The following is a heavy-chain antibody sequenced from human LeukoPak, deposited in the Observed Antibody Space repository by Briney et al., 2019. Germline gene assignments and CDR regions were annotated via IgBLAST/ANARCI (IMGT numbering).Heavy chain of an antibody. CDR3: AKSVGLGTTYLDY. J-gene: IGHJ4*02. Sequence: SGGSLRLSCAASGFTFSSYAMSWVRQAPGKGLEYVSSITGSGDVTYYHADSVKGRFTIPRDNSKNTLYLQMNSLRVEDTAVYYCAKSVGLGTTYLDYWGQGTLVSVSS. V-gene: IGHV3-23*01. D-gene: IGHD1-1*01. CDR2: ITGSGDVT. CDR1: GFTFSSYA.